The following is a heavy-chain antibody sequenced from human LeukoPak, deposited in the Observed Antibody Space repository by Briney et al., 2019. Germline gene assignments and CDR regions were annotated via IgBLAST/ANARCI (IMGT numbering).Heavy chain of an antibody. CDR2: IVVGSGNT. CDR3: AADAGFGKLLTPDY. CDR1: GFTFTSSA. J-gene: IGHJ4*02. D-gene: IGHD3-10*01. V-gene: IGHV1-58*02. Sequence: SVKVSCKASGFTFTSSAMQWVRQARGQRLEWIGWIVVGSGNTNYAQKFQERVTITRDMSTSTAYMELSSLRSEDTAVYYCAADAGFGKLLTPDYWGQGTLVTVSS.